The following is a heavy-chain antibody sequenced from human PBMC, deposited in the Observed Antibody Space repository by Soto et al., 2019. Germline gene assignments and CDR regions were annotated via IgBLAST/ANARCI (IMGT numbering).Heavy chain of an antibody. CDR3: ARKLTPDY. D-gene: IGHD1-7*01. V-gene: IGHV4-59*01. CDR1: GGSISGYY. CDR2: VYYSGTT. Sequence: PSETLSLTCTVSGGSISGYYWTWIRQPPGKGLEWIGYVYYSGTTKYSPSLRSRVTISLDTSNNQFSLMLSSVAAADTAVYYCARKLTPDYWGQGILVTVSS. J-gene: IGHJ4*02.